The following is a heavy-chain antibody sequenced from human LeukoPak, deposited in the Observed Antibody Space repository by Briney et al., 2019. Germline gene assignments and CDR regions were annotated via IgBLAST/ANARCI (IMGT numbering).Heavy chain of an antibody. D-gene: IGHD6-13*01. Sequence: GASVKVSCKASGYTFTSYGISWVRQAHGQGLEWMGWISAYNGNTNYAQKLQGRVTMTADTSTSTAYMELRSLRSDDTAVYYCATDRTVAAAGMLAGMDVWGKGTTVTVSS. V-gene: IGHV1-18*04. CDR3: ATDRTVAAAGMLAGMDV. CDR1: GYTFTSYG. CDR2: ISAYNGNT. J-gene: IGHJ6*04.